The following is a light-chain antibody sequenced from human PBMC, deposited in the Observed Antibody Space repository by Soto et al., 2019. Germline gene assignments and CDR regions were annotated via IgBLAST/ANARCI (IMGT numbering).Light chain of an antibody. V-gene: IGLV2-14*01. CDR1: SSDVGGYNY. CDR3: SSYTSSNTLVV. CDR2: EVS. J-gene: IGLJ1*01. Sequence: QSALTQPASVSGSPGQLITISCTGTSSDVGGYNYVSWYQQHPGKAPKLMIYEVSNRPSGVSNRFSGSKSGNTASLTISGLQAEDEADYYCSSYTSSNTLVVFGTGTKVTVL.